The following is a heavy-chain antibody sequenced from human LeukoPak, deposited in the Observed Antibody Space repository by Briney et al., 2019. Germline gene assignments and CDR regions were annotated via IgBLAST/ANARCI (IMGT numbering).Heavy chain of an antibody. D-gene: IGHD2-15*01. Sequence: ASVTVSCKASGYTFTSYDINWVRQATGQGLEWMGWISAYNGNTNYAQKLQGRVTMTTDTSTSTAYMELRSLRSDDTAVYYCARDSSQWYCSGGSCYSVYWGQGTLVTVSS. J-gene: IGHJ4*02. CDR1: GYTFTSYD. V-gene: IGHV1-18*01. CDR3: ARDSSQWYCSGGSCYSVY. CDR2: ISAYNGNT.